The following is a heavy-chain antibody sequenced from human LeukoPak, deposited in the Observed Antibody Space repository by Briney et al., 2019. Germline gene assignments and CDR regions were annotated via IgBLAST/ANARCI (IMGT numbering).Heavy chain of an antibody. V-gene: IGHV4-39*07. J-gene: IGHJ4*02. CDR2: FSSGGSA. CDR3: ARKQTGTMYDV. Sequence: SETLSLTCIVPGGSISSSSYYWAWIRQSPGKGLEWIGTFSSGGSAYYSPSLTSRVSISKDTYDNQFSLRLYSVTAADTAVYYCARKQTGTMYDVWGQGTQVTVSS. CDR1: GGSISSSSYY. D-gene: IGHD1-7*01.